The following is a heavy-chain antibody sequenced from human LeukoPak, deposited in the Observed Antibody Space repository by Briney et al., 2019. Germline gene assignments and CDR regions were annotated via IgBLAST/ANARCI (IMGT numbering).Heavy chain of an antibody. CDR3: VRGYNSFDS. V-gene: IGHV3-72*01. CDR2: TTDKATGHIT. J-gene: IGHJ4*02. Sequence: PGGSLRLSCAASGFTFSSYSMNWVRQAPGKGLEWVGRTTDKATGHITLYAASVRGRFTVSRDESGNSLYLQMNSLQTDDTAIYYCVRGYNSFDSWGQGTLVTVSS. D-gene: IGHD3-22*01. CDR1: GFTFSSYS.